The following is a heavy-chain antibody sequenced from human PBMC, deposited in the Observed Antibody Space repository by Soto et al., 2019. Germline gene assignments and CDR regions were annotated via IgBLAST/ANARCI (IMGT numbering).Heavy chain of an antibody. Sequence: ASVKVSCKASGYTFTTQYMHWVRQAPGQGPEWMGIINPSSGSTNYAQKFQGRVTMTRDTSTSTVYMELSNLRSEDTAVYYCARDIATGVVKVPHGPYYGMDVWGQGTTVTVSP. CDR3: ARDIATGVVKVPHGPYYGMDV. CDR1: GYTFTTQY. CDR2: INPSSGST. V-gene: IGHV1-46*01. D-gene: IGHD3-3*01. J-gene: IGHJ6*01.